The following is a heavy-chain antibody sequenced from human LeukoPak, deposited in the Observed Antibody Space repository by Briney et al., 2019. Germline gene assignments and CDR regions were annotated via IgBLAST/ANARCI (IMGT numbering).Heavy chain of an antibody. D-gene: IGHD1-26*01. Sequence: PGGSLRLSCAASGFTFDDYAMHWVRHAPGKGLEGLSGISWNSGSIGYADSVKGRFTISRDNAKNSLYLQMNSLRAEDTALYYCAKDREPDGYYYYMDVWGKGTTVTVSS. V-gene: IGHV3-9*01. CDR2: ISWNSGSI. CDR3: AKDREPDGYYYYMDV. CDR1: GFTFDDYA. J-gene: IGHJ6*03.